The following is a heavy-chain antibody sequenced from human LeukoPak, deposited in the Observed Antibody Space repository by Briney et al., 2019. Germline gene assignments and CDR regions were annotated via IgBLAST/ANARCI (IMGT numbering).Heavy chain of an antibody. Sequence: ASVKVSCKASGGTFSSYAISWVRQAPGQGLEWMGRIIPILGIANYAQKFQGRVTITADKSTSTAYMELSSLRSEDTAVYYCAREKRDLTYDRFPGDAFDIWGQGTTVTVSS. D-gene: IGHD3-22*01. V-gene: IGHV1-69*04. J-gene: IGHJ3*02. CDR1: GGTFSSYA. CDR3: AREKRDLTYDRFPGDAFDI. CDR2: IIPILGIA.